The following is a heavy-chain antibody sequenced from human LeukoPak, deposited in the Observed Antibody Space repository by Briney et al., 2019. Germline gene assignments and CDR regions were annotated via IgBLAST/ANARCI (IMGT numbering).Heavy chain of an antibody. D-gene: IGHD3-9*01. J-gene: IGHJ5*02. CDR3: ARGHMLTGYYNFAWFDP. CDR1: GFTFSSYD. CDR2: IGTAGDT. Sequence: GGSLRLSCAASGFTFSSYDMRWVRQPTGKGLEWVSAIGTAGDTYYSHSVKGRFTISRENAKNSLYLHMNSLSAGDTAVYFCARGHMLTGYYNFAWFDPWGQGTLVTVSS. V-gene: IGHV3-13*01.